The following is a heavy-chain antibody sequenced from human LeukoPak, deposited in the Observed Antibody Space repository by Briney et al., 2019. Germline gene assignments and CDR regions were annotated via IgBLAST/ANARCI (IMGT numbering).Heavy chain of an antibody. CDR1: GGSFSGYY. D-gene: IGHD6-13*01. CDR3: ARGRRALSSWTGLRNYYFDY. V-gene: IGHV4-34*01. Sequence: SETLSLTCAVYGGSFSGYYWSWIRQPPGKGLEWIGEINHSGSTNYNPSLKSRVTISVDTSKNQFSLKLSSVTAADTAVYYCARGRRALSSWTGLRNYYFDYWGQGTLVTVSS. J-gene: IGHJ4*02. CDR2: INHSGST.